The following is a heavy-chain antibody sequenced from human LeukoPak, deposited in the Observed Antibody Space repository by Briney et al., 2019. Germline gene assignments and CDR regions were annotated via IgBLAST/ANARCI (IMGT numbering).Heavy chain of an antibody. CDR2: IRSSTTYV. D-gene: IGHD3-10*01. Sequence: GGSLRLSCAASGFTFSNYNMNWVRQAPGKGLEWVSSIRSSTTYVYYADSVKGRFTISRDNAKNSLYLQMNSLRAEDTAVYYCARAKPKNMVRGLIMRRESRYYFDYWGQGTLVTVSS. J-gene: IGHJ4*02. V-gene: IGHV3-21*01. CDR3: ARAKPKNMVRGLIMRRESRYYFDY. CDR1: GFTFSNYN.